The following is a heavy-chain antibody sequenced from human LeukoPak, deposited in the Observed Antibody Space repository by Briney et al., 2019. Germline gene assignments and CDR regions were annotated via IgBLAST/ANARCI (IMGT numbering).Heavy chain of an antibody. Sequence: GSLRLSCAASGFTFSSYAMSWVRQAPGKGLEWDSAISGSGGSTYYADSVKGRFTISRDNSKNTLYLQMNSLRAEDTAVYYCAKTGELLWFGVSFDYWGQGTLVTVSS. V-gene: IGHV3-23*01. J-gene: IGHJ4*02. D-gene: IGHD3-10*01. CDR3: AKTGELLWFGVSFDY. CDR2: ISGSGGST. CDR1: GFTFSSYA.